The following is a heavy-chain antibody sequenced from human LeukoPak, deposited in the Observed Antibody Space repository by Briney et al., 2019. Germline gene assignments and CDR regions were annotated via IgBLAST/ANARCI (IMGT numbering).Heavy chain of an antibody. CDR1: GYSISSGYY. V-gene: IGHV4-38-2*02. J-gene: IGHJ5*02. Sequence: SETLSLTCTVSGYSISSGYYWGWIRQPPGKGLEWIGSIYHCGSTYYNPSLKSRVTISVDTSKNQFSLKLSSVTAADTAVYYCARDLPSLKYCSGGSCYRGLSWFDPWDQGTLVTVSS. D-gene: IGHD2-15*01. CDR2: IYHCGST. CDR3: ARDLPSLKYCSGGSCYRGLSWFDP.